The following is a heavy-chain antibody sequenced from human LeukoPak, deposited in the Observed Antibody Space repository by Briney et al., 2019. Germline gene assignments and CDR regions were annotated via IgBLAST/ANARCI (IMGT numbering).Heavy chain of an antibody. Sequence: GGSLRLSCAASGFTFSTYEMIWVRQAPGMGLEWVSSITSSKSYIYYADSVKGRFTISRDNAKNSLYLQMNSLRAEDTAVYYCARDRGGYCSSTSCYQGWFDPWGQGTLVTVSS. D-gene: IGHD2-2*01. V-gene: IGHV3-21*01. CDR2: ITSSKSYI. J-gene: IGHJ5*02. CDR3: ARDRGGYCSSTSCYQGWFDP. CDR1: GFTFSTYE.